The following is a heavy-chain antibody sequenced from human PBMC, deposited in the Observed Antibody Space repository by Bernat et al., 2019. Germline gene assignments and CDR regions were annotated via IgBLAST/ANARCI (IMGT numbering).Heavy chain of an antibody. CDR2: IYSGGST. J-gene: IGHJ6*02. D-gene: IGHD3-10*01. Sequence: QVQLVESGGGVVQPGRSLRLSCAASGFTFSSYGMHWVRQAPGKGLEWVAVIYSGGSTYYADSVKGRFTISRDNSKNTLYLQMNSLRAEDTAVYYCASLSITMVRGVIIPPAGMDVWGQGTTVTVSS. V-gene: IGHV3-NL1*01. CDR1: GFTFSSYG. CDR3: ASLSITMVRGVIIPPAGMDV.